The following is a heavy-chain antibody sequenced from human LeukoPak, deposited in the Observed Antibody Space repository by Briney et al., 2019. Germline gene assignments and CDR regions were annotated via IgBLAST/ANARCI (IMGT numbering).Heavy chain of an antibody. CDR3: ARGASGSYFDY. V-gene: IGHV1-46*01. CDR2: INPNGDST. Sequence: EASVNVSCKASGYTFSSYHMHLVRQAPGQGLEWVGLINPNGDSTNYAQNFRGRLTLTSDTSTSTVYMDLSRVRSEHPAVYYCARGASGSYFDYWGQGALVTVSS. CDR1: GYTFSSYH. J-gene: IGHJ4*02. D-gene: IGHD6-25*01.